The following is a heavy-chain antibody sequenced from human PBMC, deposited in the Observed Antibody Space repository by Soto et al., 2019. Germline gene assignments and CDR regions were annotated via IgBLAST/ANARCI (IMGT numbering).Heavy chain of an antibody. CDR3: ARGPTFSRYSSSWYDNWFDP. CDR1: GFTFSSYS. J-gene: IGHJ5*02. D-gene: IGHD6-13*01. V-gene: IGHV3-48*02. CDR2: ISSSSSTI. Sequence: EVQLVESGGGLVQPGGSLRLSCAASGFTFSSYSMNWVRQAPGKGLEWVSYISSSSSTIYYADSVKGRFTIARDNAKNSLYLQMNSLRDEDTAVYYCARGPTFSRYSSSWYDNWFDPWGQGTLVTVSS.